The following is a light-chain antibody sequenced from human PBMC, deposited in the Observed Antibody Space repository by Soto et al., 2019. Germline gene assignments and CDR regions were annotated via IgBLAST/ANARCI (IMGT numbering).Light chain of an antibody. J-gene: IGKJ2*01. CDR2: DAS. CDR1: QSVRNNY. Sequence: EIVLTQSPGTLSLPPGEGATLSCRASQSVRNNYLAWYQQRSGQAPRLLIYDASKRPDGIPDRFSGSGSGTYFTLTIPRLEPEDFAVYYCQQYGGSPYTFGQGTRLEIK. CDR3: QQYGGSPYT. V-gene: IGKV3-20*01.